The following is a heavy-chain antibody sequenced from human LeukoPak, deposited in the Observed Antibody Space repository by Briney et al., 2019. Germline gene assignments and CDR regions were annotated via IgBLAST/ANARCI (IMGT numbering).Heavy chain of an antibody. CDR2: IYHSGST. CDR1: GGSISSSNW. J-gene: IGHJ3*02. V-gene: IGHV4-4*02. CDR3: ARESGIAAAGSPGAFDI. D-gene: IGHD6-13*01. Sequence: SETLSLTCAVSGGSISSSNWWSWVRQPPGKGLEWIGEIYHSGSTNYNPSLKSRVTISVDKSKNQFSLKLSSVTAADTAVYYCARESGIAAAGSPGAFDIRGQGTMVTVSS.